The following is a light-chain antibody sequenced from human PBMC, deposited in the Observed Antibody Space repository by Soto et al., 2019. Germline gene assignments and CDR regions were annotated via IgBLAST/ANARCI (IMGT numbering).Light chain of an antibody. CDR1: QTVTGW. Sequence: DVQVTQSPSSLSASVGDRATITCRAGQTVTGWLAWYQQKAGKAPKFLISAESTLKSGVPSRFNGSGSGTEFTLIINSLQPEDFATYYCQHDNSNPRTFGPGTKVDIK. J-gene: IGKJ1*01. CDR2: AES. V-gene: IGKV1-5*01. CDR3: QHDNSNPRT.